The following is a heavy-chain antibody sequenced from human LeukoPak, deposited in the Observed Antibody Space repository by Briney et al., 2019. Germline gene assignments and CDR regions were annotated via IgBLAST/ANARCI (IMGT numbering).Heavy chain of an antibody. J-gene: IGHJ4*02. CDR2: ISGSGGST. CDR1: GFTFSSYA. D-gene: IGHD4-17*01. Sequence: PGASLRLSCAASGFTFSSYAMTWIRQAPGKGLEWVSAISGSGGSTYYADSVKGRFTISRDNSKNTLYLQMNSLRVEDTAVYYCAKDLFPRATVTTLDFWGQGTLVTVSS. V-gene: IGHV3-23*01. CDR3: AKDLFPRATVTTLDF.